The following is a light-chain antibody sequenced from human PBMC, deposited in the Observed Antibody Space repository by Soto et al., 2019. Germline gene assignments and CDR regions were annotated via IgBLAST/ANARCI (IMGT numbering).Light chain of an antibody. CDR2: AAS. Sequence: QMTQSPSSLSASVGDRVTITCRASQSISSYLNWYQQKPGKAPKLLIYAASTLQSGVPSRFSGSGSGTEFTLTISSLQPDDFATYYCQQYSTYPLTFGGGTNVAIK. CDR1: QSISSY. V-gene: IGKV1-16*01. J-gene: IGKJ4*01. CDR3: QQYSTYPLT.